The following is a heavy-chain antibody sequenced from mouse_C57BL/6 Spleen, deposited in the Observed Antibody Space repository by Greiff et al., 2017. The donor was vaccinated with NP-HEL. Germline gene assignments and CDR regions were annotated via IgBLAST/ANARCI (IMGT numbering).Heavy chain of an antibody. D-gene: IGHD2-2*01. CDR1: GYTFTSYW. J-gene: IGHJ2*01. CDR3: ARMVTTGYYFDY. Sequence: VQLQQPGAELVKPGASVKLSCKASGYTFTSYWMHWVKQRPGQGLEWIGMIHPNSGSTNYNEKFKSKATLTVDKASSTAYMQLSSLTSEDSAVYYCARMVTTGYYFDYWGQGTTLTVSS. CDR2: IHPNSGST. V-gene: IGHV1-64*01.